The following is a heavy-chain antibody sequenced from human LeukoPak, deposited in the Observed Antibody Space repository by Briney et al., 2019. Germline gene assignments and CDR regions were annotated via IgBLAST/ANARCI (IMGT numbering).Heavy chain of an antibody. V-gene: IGHV1-8*03. Sequence: GASVKVSCKASGYTFTSYDINWVRQATGQGLEWMGWMNPNSGNTGYAQKFQGRVTITRNTSISTAYMELSSLRSEDTAVYYCARDWLEPDGYDYWGQGALVTVSS. J-gene: IGHJ4*02. CDR3: ARDWLEPDGYDY. CDR1: GYTFTSYD. D-gene: IGHD1-1*01. CDR2: MNPNSGNT.